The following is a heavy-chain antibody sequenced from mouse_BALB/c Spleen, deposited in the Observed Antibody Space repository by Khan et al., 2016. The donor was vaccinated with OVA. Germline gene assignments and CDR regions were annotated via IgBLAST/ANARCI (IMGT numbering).Heavy chain of an antibody. CDR1: GFTFSTYG. V-gene: IGHV5-6*01. CDR3: ARLAYYYNSGAFAY. CDR2: ISSGGSYT. Sequence: EVQLVESGGDLVKPGGSLKLSCAASGFTFSTYGMSWVRQTPDKRLEWVATISSGGSYTYYPDSVKGRFTISRDNAKNTLNLQMRSLKSADTAMYYCARLAYYYNSGAFAYWGQGTLVTVS. J-gene: IGHJ3*01. D-gene: IGHD1-1*01.